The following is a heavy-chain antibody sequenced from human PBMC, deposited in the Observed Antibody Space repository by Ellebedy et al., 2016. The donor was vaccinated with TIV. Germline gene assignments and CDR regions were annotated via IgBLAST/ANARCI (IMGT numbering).Heavy chain of an antibody. J-gene: IGHJ4*02. CDR2: ISSSSSYI. CDR3: ARGRGSYLDY. Sequence: GGSLRLXCAASGFTFSSYSMNWVRQAPGKGLEWVSSISSSSSYIYYADSVKGRFTISRDNAKNSLYLQMNSLRAEDTAVYYCARGRGSYLDYWGQGTLVTVSS. D-gene: IGHD1-26*01. V-gene: IGHV3-21*01. CDR1: GFTFSSYS.